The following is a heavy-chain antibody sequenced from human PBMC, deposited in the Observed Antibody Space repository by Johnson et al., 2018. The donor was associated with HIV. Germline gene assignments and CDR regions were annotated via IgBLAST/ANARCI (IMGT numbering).Heavy chain of an antibody. Sequence: VQLVESGGGLVQPGGSLRLSCAASGFTFSSYWMSWVRQAPGKGLEWVANIKQDGSEKYYVDSVKGRFIISRDNSKNTLYLQMNSLRPEDTAVYYCASPPFVGGSYRGSVDACDIWGQGTMVTVSS. D-gene: IGHD3-16*01. CDR1: GFTFSSYW. CDR3: ASPPFVGGSYRGSVDACDI. J-gene: IGHJ3*02. CDR2: IKQDGSEK. V-gene: IGHV3-7*01.